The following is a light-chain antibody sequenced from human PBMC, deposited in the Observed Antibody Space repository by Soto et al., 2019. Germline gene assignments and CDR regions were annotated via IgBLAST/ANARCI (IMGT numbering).Light chain of an antibody. CDR3: QQYKNWPPYT. CDR2: GAS. V-gene: IGKV3-20*01. Sequence: EIVLTQSPGTLSLSPGERATLSCRASHSVSRTYLAWYQQKPGQAPRLLMYGASDRATGTPGRFSGSGSGTDFTLTISGLEPEDSAVYYCQQYKNWPPYTFGQGTKLEIK. CDR1: HSVSRTY. J-gene: IGKJ2*01.